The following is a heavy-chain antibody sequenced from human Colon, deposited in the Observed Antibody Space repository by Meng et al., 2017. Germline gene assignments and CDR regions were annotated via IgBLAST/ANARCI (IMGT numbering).Heavy chain of an antibody. Sequence: QVQLQEAGPGLVKPSGTLSLTCAVSGGSISSSNWWSWVRQPPGKGLEWIGYIYYSGSTYYNPSLKSRVTISVDTSKNQFSLKLSSVTAADTAVYYCAIGPWELDYWGQGLLVTVSS. J-gene: IGHJ4*02. D-gene: IGHD1-26*01. CDR3: AIGPWELDY. V-gene: IGHV4-4*02. CDR1: GGSISSSNW. CDR2: IYYSGST.